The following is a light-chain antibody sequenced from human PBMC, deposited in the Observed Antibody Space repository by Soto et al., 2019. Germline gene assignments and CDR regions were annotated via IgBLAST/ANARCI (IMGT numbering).Light chain of an antibody. J-gene: IGKJ2*01. CDR3: EEYNNWPPYMYT. Sequence: EIVMNQSPASLSVSPGERATISCRASQSISTYLGWYQHKPGQAHRLLIYGASIRATGIPARFIGTGSGTEFTLTISSLQCEDFEVYDSEEYNNWPPYMYTFGAGTKLDI. V-gene: IGKV3-15*01. CDR2: GAS. CDR1: QSISTY.